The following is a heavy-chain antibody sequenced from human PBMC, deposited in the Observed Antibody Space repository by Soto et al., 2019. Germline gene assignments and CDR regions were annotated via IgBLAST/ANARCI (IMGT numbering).Heavy chain of an antibody. CDR1: GGSFSGYY. D-gene: IGHD5-18*01. Sequence: QVQLQQWGAGLLKPSETLSLTCAVYGGSFSGYYWSWIRHPPGKGLAWIGEINPSGSTNYNPSLKARVPISVDTSKNQFSLKLSSVTAADTAVYYCAFFWPVDTAMVTLGAFDIWGKGTMVTVSS. V-gene: IGHV4-34*01. CDR3: AFFWPVDTAMVTLGAFDI. J-gene: IGHJ3*02. CDR2: INPSGST.